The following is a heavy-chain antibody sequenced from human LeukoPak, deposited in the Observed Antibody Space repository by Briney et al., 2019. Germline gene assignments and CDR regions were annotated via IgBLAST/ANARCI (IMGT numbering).Heavy chain of an antibody. CDR2: INSDGSST. CDR3: ARDGIVGATYYYYYMDV. V-gene: IGHV3-74*01. J-gene: IGHJ6*03. D-gene: IGHD1-26*01. Sequence: GGSLRLSCAASGFTFSSYWMHWVRQAPGEGLVWVSRINSDGSSTSYADSVKGRFTISRDNAKSTLYLQMDSLRAEDTAVYYCARDGIVGATYYYYYMDVWGKGTTVTVSS. CDR1: GFTFSSYW.